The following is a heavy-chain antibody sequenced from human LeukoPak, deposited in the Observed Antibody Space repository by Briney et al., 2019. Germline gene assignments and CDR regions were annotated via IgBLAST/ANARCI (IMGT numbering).Heavy chain of an antibody. D-gene: IGHD3-22*01. CDR2: MYLSGTT. CDR3: AGLVGRYSSGLYYYYFDY. CDR1: GDSINSLDL. J-gene: IGHJ4*02. Sequence: SETLSLTCTVSGDSINSLDLWSWVRQPPGKGLEWIGEMYLSGTTHSNPSVKSRVTISIGKSKNQFFLNLSSVTAADTAVYYCAGLVGRYSSGLYYYYFDYWGQGTLVTVSS. V-gene: IGHV4-4*02.